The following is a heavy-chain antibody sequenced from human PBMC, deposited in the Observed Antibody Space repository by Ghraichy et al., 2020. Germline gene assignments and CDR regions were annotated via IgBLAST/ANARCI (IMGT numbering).Heavy chain of an antibody. CDR3: ARDGYNNAVDV. CDR1: GFTFSSFW. V-gene: IGHV3-7*05. Sequence: GGSLRLSCAASGFTFSSFWMSWVRQAPGKRLEWVANINPDGSEKYYVDSVKGRFTISKDNAKNSLYLEMNSLRAEDTALYYCARDGYNNAVDVWGQGTTVTVSS. CDR2: INPDGSEK. J-gene: IGHJ6*02.